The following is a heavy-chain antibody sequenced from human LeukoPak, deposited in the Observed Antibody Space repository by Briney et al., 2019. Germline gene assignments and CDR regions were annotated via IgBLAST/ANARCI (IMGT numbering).Heavy chain of an antibody. J-gene: IGHJ4*02. V-gene: IGHV3-7*01. Sequence: GGSLRLSCTASGFTFSSYWMSWVRQAPGKGLEWVANIKKDGSEKYYVDSVKGRFTISRDNAKTSLYLQMNSLRAEDTAVYYCAKVRVVFNWNYAYYFDSWGQGTLVTVSS. CDR3: AKVRVVFNWNYAYYFDS. D-gene: IGHD1-7*01. CDR1: GFTFSSYW. CDR2: IKKDGSEK.